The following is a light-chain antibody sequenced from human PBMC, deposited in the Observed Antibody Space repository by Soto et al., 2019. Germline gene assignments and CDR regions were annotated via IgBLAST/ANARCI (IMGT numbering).Light chain of an antibody. Sequence: EIVLTQSPGTLSLSPGEGATLSCRPSQSVDSKYIRWYQQKSGQAPRLLIYGASRRATGIPDRFSGSASGTDFTLTISRLEPEDFAVYYCHQYGPSPPTFGEGTKVQIK. V-gene: IGKV3-20*01. CDR2: GAS. J-gene: IGKJ4*01. CDR1: QSVDSKY. CDR3: HQYGPSPPT.